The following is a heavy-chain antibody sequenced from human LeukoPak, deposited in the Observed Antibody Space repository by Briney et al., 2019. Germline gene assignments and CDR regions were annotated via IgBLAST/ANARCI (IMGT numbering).Heavy chain of an antibody. CDR1: GYSFTTYW. CDR2: IYPGDSDT. V-gene: IGHV5-51*01. Sequence: GESLKISCKGSGYSFTTYWIGWVRQMPGKGLEWTGIIYPGDSDTRYSPSFQGQVTISADKSISTAYLQWSSLKASDTAIYYCARREMATSDFDIWGQGTMVTVSS. CDR3: ARREMATSDFDI. D-gene: IGHD5-24*01. J-gene: IGHJ3*02.